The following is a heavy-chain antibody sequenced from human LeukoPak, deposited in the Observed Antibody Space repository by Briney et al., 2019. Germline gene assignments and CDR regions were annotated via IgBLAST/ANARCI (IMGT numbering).Heavy chain of an antibody. Sequence: SETLSLTCTVSGGSISSYYWSWIRQPAGKGLEWIGRIYTSGSTNYNPSLKSRVTMSVDTSKNQFSLKLSSVTAADTAVYYCARGITNGGLATIGYYYYMDVWGKGTTVTVSS. D-gene: IGHD5-12*01. J-gene: IGHJ6*03. CDR3: ARGITNGGLATIGYYYYMDV. CDR1: GGSISSYY. CDR2: IYTSGST. V-gene: IGHV4-4*07.